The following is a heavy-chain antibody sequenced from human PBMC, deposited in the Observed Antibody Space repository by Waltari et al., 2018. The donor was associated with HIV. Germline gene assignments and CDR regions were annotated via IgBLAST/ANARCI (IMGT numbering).Heavy chain of an antibody. CDR3: ARHNWNEGGVDY. J-gene: IGHJ4*02. CDR2: IYYSGST. CDR1: GGSISSSSYY. Sequence: QLQLQESGPGLVKPSETLSLTCTVSGGSISSSSYYWGWIRQPPGKGLEWIGSIYYSGSTYYNPSRKSRVTISVDTSKNQFSLKLSSVTAADTAVYYCARHNWNEGGVDYWGQGTLVTVSS. D-gene: IGHD1-20*01. V-gene: IGHV4-39*01.